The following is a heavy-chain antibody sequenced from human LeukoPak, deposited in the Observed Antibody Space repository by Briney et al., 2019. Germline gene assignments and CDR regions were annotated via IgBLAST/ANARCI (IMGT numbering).Heavy chain of an antibody. CDR2: FDPEDGET. Sequence: ASVKVSCKVSGYTLTELSMHWVRQAPGKGLEWMGGFDPEDGETIYTQKFQGRVTMTEDTSTHTAYMELSSLRSEDTAVYYCATGAAVAGTGFDPWGQGTLVTVSS. CDR3: ATGAAVAGTGFDP. V-gene: IGHV1-24*01. J-gene: IGHJ5*02. D-gene: IGHD6-19*01. CDR1: GYTLTELS.